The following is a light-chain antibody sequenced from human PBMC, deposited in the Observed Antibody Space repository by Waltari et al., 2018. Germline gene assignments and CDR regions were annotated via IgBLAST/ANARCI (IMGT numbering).Light chain of an antibody. CDR2: DAS. CDR3: QQYTNWPQT. Sequence: EILMTQSPATLSVSPGERATLSCRASQSVTTNLAWYQQKPGQAPRLLIFDASTRATGVPARFSGSGSGTEFTLTISILQSEDFAVYYCQQYTNWPQTFGQGTKVDI. CDR1: QSVTTN. J-gene: IGKJ1*01. V-gene: IGKV3-15*01.